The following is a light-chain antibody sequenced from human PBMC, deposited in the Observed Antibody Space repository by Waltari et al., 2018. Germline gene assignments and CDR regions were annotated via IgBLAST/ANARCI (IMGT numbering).Light chain of an antibody. J-gene: IGKJ1*01. CDR1: QSISTS. CDR2: VAS. Sequence: DIQMTQSPPSLSASVGDRVTVTCRASQSISTSLNWYQQKAGKAPNLLIYVASSLQSGVPSRFSGSGSGTVFTLTISSLQPEDFATYYCQQSYITPPTFGQGTKVEVK. CDR3: QQSYITPPT. V-gene: IGKV1-39*01.